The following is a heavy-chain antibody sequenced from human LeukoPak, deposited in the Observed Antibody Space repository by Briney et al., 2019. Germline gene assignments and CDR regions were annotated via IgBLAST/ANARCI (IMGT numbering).Heavy chain of an antibody. CDR3: ARRQWTAFDV. Sequence: GGSLRLSGAASGFTFNTYWISWVRQAPGKGLQWVANIKPDGNERYYVDYVKGRFTISRDNARSSLYLQMNSLRVEDTAIYYCARRQWTAFDVWGQGTMVTVSS. CDR2: IKPDGNER. D-gene: IGHD6-19*01. J-gene: IGHJ3*01. V-gene: IGHV3-7*01. CDR1: GFTFNTYW.